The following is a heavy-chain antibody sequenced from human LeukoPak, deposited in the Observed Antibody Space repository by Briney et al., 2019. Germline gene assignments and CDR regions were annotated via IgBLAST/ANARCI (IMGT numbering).Heavy chain of an antibody. Sequence: SETLSLTCTVSGGSISSYYWSWIRQPPGKGLEWIGYIYYSGSTNYNPSLKSRVTISVDTSKNQFPLKLSSVTAADTAVYYCARVEIWFGELGWFDPWGQGTLVTVSS. CDR1: GGSISSYY. CDR3: ARVEIWFGELGWFDP. J-gene: IGHJ5*02. D-gene: IGHD3-10*01. V-gene: IGHV4-59*01. CDR2: IYYSGST.